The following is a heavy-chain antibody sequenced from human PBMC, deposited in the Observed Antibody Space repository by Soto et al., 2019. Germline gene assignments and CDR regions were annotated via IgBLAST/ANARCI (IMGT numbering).Heavy chain of an antibody. V-gene: IGHV4-4*07. CDR3: VRYGTKTLRDWFDP. Sequence: PSETLSLTCTVSGASISGYYWSWIRKSAGKGLEWIGRIYAAGTTDYNPSLKSRVMMSVDTSKKQFSLRLRSVTAADTAVYYCVRYGTKTLRDWFDPRGQGMSVTVSS. CDR1: GASISGYY. D-gene: IGHD1-1*01. CDR2: IYAAGTT. J-gene: IGHJ5*02.